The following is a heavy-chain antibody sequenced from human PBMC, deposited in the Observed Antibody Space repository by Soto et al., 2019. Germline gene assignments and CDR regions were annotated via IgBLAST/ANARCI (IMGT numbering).Heavy chain of an antibody. D-gene: IGHD2-2*01. Sequence: EVQQVESGGGLVQPGGSLRLSCAVSRFTFSSYWMSWVRQAPGKGLEWVANIKQDGSEKKYVDSVRGRFTISRDNAKNTLYLQMNSLRAEDTAVYYCAKTSVLLPAAANRGVPYNYYALDVWGQGTTVTVSS. V-gene: IGHV3-7*03. CDR3: AKTSVLLPAAANRGVPYNYYALDV. CDR1: RFTFSSYW. CDR2: IKQDGSEK. J-gene: IGHJ6*02.